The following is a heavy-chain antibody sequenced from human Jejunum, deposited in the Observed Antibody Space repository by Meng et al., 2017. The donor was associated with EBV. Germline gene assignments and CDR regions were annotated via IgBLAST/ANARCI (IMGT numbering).Heavy chain of an antibody. CDR1: VYTFTNYA. D-gene: IGHD6-19*01. V-gene: IGHV1-18*01. CDR3: VRTSGYSSGFSDF. Sequence: QVQLVQSVARVKTPGASVKLSCKSSVYTFTNYAFHWLRQGPGQGFEWMGWVSAYNGNTEYPQKFQGRVAMTTDTSTTTVYMELRSLRPDDTATYYCVRTSGYSSGFSDFWGQGTLVTVSS. J-gene: IGHJ4*02. CDR2: VSAYNGNT.